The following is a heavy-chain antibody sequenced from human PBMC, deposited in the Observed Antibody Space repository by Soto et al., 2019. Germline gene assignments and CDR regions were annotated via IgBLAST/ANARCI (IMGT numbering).Heavy chain of an antibody. CDR2: IRSDGSTT. CDR1: GCSFSGYW. V-gene: IGHV3-74*01. J-gene: IGHJ5*02. Sequence: VRRSCAASGCSFSGYWIHWVRQAPGKGLVWVSRIRSDGSTTSYADSVKGRFTISRDNARNTLYLQMNSLRAEDTAVYYCARSDRFDPWGPGNLVTVSS. CDR3: ARSDRFDP.